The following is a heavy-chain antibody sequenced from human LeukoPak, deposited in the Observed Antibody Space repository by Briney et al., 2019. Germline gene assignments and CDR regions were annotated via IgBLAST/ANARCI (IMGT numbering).Heavy chain of an antibody. CDR2: ISGSGGST. Sequence: GGSLRLSCAASGFTFSSYAMSWVRQAPGKAPEWVSGISGSGGSTYSADSVKGRFTISRDNSKNTLYLQMNSLRAEDTAVYYCAKHDYGDYKANDYWGQGTLVTVSS. V-gene: IGHV3-23*01. D-gene: IGHD4-17*01. CDR1: GFTFSSYA. CDR3: AKHDYGDYKANDY. J-gene: IGHJ4*02.